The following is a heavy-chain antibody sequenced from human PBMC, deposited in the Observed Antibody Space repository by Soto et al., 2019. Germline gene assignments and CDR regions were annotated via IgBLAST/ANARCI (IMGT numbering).Heavy chain of an antibody. CDR3: ARAWVVVTAPDY. CDR1: GYTFTSYA. V-gene: IGHV1-3*05. D-gene: IGHD2-21*02. CDR2: INAGNGNT. J-gene: IGHJ4*02. Sequence: QVQLVQSGAEEKKPGASVKVSCKASGYTFTSYAMHWVRQAPGQRLEWMGWINAGNGNTKYSQKFQGRVTITRATSASTAYMELSSLRSEATAVYYCARAWVVVTAPDYWGQGTLVTVSS.